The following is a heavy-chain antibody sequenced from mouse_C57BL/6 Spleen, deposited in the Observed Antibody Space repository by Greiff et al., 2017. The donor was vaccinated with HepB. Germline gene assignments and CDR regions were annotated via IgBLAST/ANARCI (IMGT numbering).Heavy chain of an antibody. CDR1: GYTFTDYN. J-gene: IGHJ4*01. Sequence: VQLKQSGPELVKPGASVKITCKASGYTFTDYNMDWVKQSHGKSLEWIGDINPNNGGTIYNQKFKGKAPLTVDKSSSTAYMELRSLTSEDTAVYYCAIFGGTYRAMDYWGQGTSVTVSS. D-gene: IGHD1-1*02. CDR3: AIFGGTYRAMDY. CDR2: INPNNGGT. V-gene: IGHV1-18*01.